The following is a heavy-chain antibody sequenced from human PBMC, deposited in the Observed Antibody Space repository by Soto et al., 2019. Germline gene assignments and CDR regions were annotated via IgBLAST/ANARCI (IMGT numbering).Heavy chain of an antibody. CDR1: GFTFNNYA. Sequence: PGGSLRLSCAASGFTFNNYAMSWVRQAPGKGLEWVSAISANGQGIYYADSVKGRFIISRDSSKNTVFLHMDSLTAEDTAVYYCAKDRNYPRDQFHNWVQGTLVTVSS. D-gene: IGHD1-7*01. J-gene: IGHJ4*02. V-gene: IGHV3-23*01. CDR3: AKDRNYPRDQFHN. CDR2: ISANGQGI.